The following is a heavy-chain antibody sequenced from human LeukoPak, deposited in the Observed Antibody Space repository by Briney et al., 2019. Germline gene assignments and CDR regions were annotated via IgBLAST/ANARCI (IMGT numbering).Heavy chain of an antibody. V-gene: IGHV4-39*07. D-gene: IGHD3-22*01. CDR1: GGSISSSSYY. CDR3: ARENSYYDSSGYYYGSGYFDY. CDR2: IYYSGNT. J-gene: IGHJ4*02. Sequence: SETLPLTCTVSGGSISSSSYYWGWLRQPPGKGLEWIVSIYYSGNTYYNPSLKSRVTISVDTSKNQFSLRLSSVTSADTALYYCARENSYYDSSGYYYGSGYFDYWGQGTLVTVSS.